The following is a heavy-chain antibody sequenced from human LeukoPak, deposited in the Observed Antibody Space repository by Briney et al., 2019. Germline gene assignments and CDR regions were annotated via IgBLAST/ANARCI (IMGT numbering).Heavy chain of an antibody. J-gene: IGHJ4*02. CDR1: GFTFSSYA. V-gene: IGHV3-30*04. Sequence: PGGSLRLSCAASGFTFSSYAMHWVRQAPGKGLEWVAVISYDGSNKYYADSVKGRFTISRDNSKNTLYLQMNSLRAEDTAVYYCARSGSAMEQYFDYWGQGTLVTVSS. D-gene: IGHD6-19*01. CDR2: ISYDGSNK. CDR3: ARSGSAMEQYFDY.